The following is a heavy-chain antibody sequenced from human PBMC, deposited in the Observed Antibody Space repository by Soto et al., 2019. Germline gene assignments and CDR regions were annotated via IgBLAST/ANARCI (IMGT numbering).Heavy chain of an antibody. V-gene: IGHV4-59*01. Sequence: PSGTMYLTCTSSGGSISTYYWSWTRQPPGKGLEWIGYIYYSGSTNYNPSLKSRVTISVDTSKNQFSLKLSSVTAADTAVYYCARVSMQSYSSGWYDDFDFWGQGTLVLVSS. CDR1: GGSISTYY. CDR2: IYYSGST. J-gene: IGHJ4*02. D-gene: IGHD6-19*01. CDR3: ARVSMQSYSSGWYDDFDF.